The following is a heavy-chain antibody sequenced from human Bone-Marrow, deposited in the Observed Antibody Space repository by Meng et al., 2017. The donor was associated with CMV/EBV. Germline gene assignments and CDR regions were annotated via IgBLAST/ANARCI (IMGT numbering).Heavy chain of an antibody. CDR1: GFTFSSYS. Sequence: GESLKISCAASGFTFSSYSMNWVRQAPGKGLEWVSSISSSSSYIYYADSVKGRFTISRDNAKNSLYLQMNSLRAEDTAVYYCARSRYSEEQQLVFAYWGQGHLVHVSS. D-gene: IGHD6-13*01. CDR3: ARSRYSEEQQLVFAY. J-gene: IGHJ4*02. V-gene: IGHV3-21*01. CDR2: ISSSSSYI.